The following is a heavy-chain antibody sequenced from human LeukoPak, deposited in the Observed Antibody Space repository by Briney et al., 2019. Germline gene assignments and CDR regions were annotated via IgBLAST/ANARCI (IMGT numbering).Heavy chain of an antibody. J-gene: IGHJ4*02. CDR1: GYSFTSYW. CDR3: ARQKMVYYYGSGSQQFDY. D-gene: IGHD3-10*01. CDR2: IYPGDSDT. Sequence: PGESLKISCKGSGYSFTSYWIGWVRQLPGKGLEWMGIIYPGDSDTRYSPSFQGQVTISADKSISTAYLQWSSLKASDTAMYYCARQKMVYYYGSGSQQFDYWGQGTLVTVS. V-gene: IGHV5-51*01.